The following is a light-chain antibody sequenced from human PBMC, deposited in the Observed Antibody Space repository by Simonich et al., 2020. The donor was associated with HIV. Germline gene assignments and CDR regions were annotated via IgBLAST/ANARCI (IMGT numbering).Light chain of an antibody. CDR2: DAS. CDR1: QSVSSY. Sequence: EIVLTQSPAILSLSPGERAPPPCSASQSVSSYLAWYQQKPGQAPRLLLYDASNRATGVPARFSGSGSGTDFTLTITSLESEDFAVYYCQQRSNWITFGQGTRLEIK. V-gene: IGKV3-11*01. CDR3: QQRSNWIT. J-gene: IGKJ5*01.